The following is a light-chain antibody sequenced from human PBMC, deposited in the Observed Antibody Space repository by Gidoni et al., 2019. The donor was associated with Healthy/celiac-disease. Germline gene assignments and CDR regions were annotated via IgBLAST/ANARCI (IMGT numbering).Light chain of an antibody. Sequence: DIQMTQSPSSLSASVGDRVTITCRASQSISSYLNWYQQKPGKAPKLLIYAASSLQSGVPSRFRGSGSGTEFTLTIRSLPPEDFATYYCQQSYSTPWTFGQGTKVEIK. J-gene: IGKJ1*01. V-gene: IGKV1-39*01. CDR1: QSISSY. CDR2: AAS. CDR3: QQSYSTPWT.